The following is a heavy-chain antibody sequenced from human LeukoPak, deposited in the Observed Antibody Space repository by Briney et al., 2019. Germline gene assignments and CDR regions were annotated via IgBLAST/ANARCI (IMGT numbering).Heavy chain of an antibody. CDR3: AGREYYWCFDV. V-gene: IGHV4-30-4*08. D-gene: IGHD2/OR15-2a*01. Sequence: SQTLSLTCTVSGGSISSGDYYWSWLRQPPGKGLEWFGYIYYSGSTYYNPSLKSRVTISVDTSKNQFSLKLSSVTAADTAVYYCAGREYYWCFDVWGRGTLVTVSS. CDR2: IYYSGST. J-gene: IGHJ2*01. CDR1: GGSISSGDYY.